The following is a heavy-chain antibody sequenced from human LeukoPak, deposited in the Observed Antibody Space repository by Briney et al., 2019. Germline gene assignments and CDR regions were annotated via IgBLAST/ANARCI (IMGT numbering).Heavy chain of an antibody. J-gene: IGHJ4*02. Sequence: GASVKVSCKASGYTFTTYAMNWVRQAPGQGLEWMGWISAYNGNTNYAQKLQGRVTMTTDTSTSTAYMELRSLRSDDTAVYYCARTDGAYCDDWGQGTLVTVSS. CDR1: GYTFTTYA. CDR3: ARTDGAYCDD. V-gene: IGHV1-18*01. CDR2: ISAYNGNT. D-gene: IGHD2-21*01.